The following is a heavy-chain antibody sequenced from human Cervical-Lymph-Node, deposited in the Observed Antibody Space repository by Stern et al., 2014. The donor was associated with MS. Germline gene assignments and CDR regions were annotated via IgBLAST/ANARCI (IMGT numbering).Heavy chain of an antibody. CDR3: ASEKCTSASCYLS. CDR1: GFTFSADF. V-gene: IGHV3-11*01. J-gene: IGHJ4*02. Sequence: VQLVESGGGLVKPGGSLRLSCAASGFTFSADFVTWIRQAPGKGLEWVSYISSSGSTVHYADSVKGRFTISRDNANNSLSLQMNSLRAEDTAVYYCASEKCTSASCYLSWGQGALVTVSS. D-gene: IGHD2-2*01. CDR2: ISSSGSTV.